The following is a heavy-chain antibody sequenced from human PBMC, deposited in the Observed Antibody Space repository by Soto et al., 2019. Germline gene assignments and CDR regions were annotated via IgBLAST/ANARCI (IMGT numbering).Heavy chain of an antibody. CDR2: IYHSGST. Sequence: TLSLTYAVSGVSIISSNWWGWVRQPPWKGLEWIGEIYHSGSTNYNPSLKSRVTISVDKSKNQFSLKLSSVTAADTAVYYCARRHCSSTSCYWRGDFDYWGQGTLVTVSS. CDR3: ARRHCSSTSCYWRGDFDY. D-gene: IGHD2-2*01. V-gene: IGHV4-4*02. J-gene: IGHJ4*02. CDR1: GVSIISSNW.